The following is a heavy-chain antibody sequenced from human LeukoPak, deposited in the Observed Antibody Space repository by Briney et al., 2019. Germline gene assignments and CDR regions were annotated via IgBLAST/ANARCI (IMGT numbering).Heavy chain of an antibody. D-gene: IGHD3-9*01. CDR2: ISYDGSNK. J-gene: IGHJ4*02. V-gene: IGHV3-30-3*01. CDR1: GFTFSSYA. CDR3: ARELPIYYFDY. Sequence: GRSLRLSCAASGFTFSSYAMHWVRQAPGKGLEWVAVISYDGSNKYYADSVKGRFTIPRDNSKNTLYLQMNSLRAEDTAVYYCARELPIYYFDYWGQGTLVTVSS.